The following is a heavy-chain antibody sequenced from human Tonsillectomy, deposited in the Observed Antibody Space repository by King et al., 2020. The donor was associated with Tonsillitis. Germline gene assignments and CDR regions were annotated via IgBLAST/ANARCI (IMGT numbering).Heavy chain of an antibody. D-gene: IGHD3-3*01. CDR1: GGSISSYY. CDR2: IYYSGST. V-gene: IGHV4-59*08. Sequence: QLQESGPGLVKPSETLSLTCTVSGGSISSYYWSWIRQPPGKGLEWIGYIYYSGSTNYNPSLKSRVTISVDTSKNQFSLKLSSVTAADTAVYYCATGFSYDFWSGNYYYYMDVWGKGTTVTVSS. CDR3: ATGFSYDFWSGNYYYYMDV. J-gene: IGHJ6*03.